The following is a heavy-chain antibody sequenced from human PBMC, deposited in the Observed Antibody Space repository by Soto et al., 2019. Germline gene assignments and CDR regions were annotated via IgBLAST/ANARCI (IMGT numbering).Heavy chain of an antibody. CDR3: ARPHPLMIGTDAFDT. CDR1: GFSLTTSGAG. V-gene: IGHV2-5*01. Sequence: QITLKESGPTLVKPTQTLTLTCSFSGFSLTTSGAGVGWIRQPPGKALEWLAVIYWNDDKRYSPSLKTRLTITKDTSKNQVVLTMTNMDPVDTPTYYCARPHPLMIGTDAFDTWGQGTMVTVSS. CDR2: IYWNDDK. J-gene: IGHJ3*02. D-gene: IGHD3-22*01.